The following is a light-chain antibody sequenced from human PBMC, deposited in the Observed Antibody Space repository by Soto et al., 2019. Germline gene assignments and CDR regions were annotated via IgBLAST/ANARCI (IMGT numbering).Light chain of an antibody. CDR1: QSVNSAY. J-gene: IGKJ4*01. Sequence: EIVLTQSPGTLSLSPGERATLSCRASQSVNSAYLAWYQQKPGQAPRLLIYGASNRAAGIPDRFSGSGSGTDFTLTITSLEPEDSAVYYCQQYVASPPRLIFGGGTKVETK. CDR2: GAS. CDR3: QQYVASPPRLI. V-gene: IGKV3-20*01.